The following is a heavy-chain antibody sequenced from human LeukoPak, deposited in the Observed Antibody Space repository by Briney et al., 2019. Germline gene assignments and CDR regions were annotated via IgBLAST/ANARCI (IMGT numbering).Heavy chain of an antibody. V-gene: IGHV4-30-4*01. CDR3: ARAGYDFWDNWFDP. D-gene: IGHD3-3*01. CDR2: IYYCGST. CDR1: GGSISSGDYY. Sequence: SETLSLTCTFSGGSISSGDYYWSWIRQPPGKGLEWIGYIYYCGSTYYNPSLKSRVTISVDTSKNQFSLKLSSVTAADTAVYYCARAGYDFWDNWFDPWGQGTLVTVSS. J-gene: IGHJ5*02.